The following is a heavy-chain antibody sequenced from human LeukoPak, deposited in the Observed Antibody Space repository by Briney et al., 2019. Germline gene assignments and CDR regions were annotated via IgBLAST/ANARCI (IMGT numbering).Heavy chain of an antibody. J-gene: IGHJ4*02. CDR3: ARGPPGYSSPFDY. CDR2: IIPIFGTA. D-gene: IGHD6-13*01. Sequence: ASVKVSCKASGGTFSSYAISWVRQAPGQGLEWMGGIIPIFGTANYAQKFQGRVTVTADESTSTAYMELSSLRSEDTAVYYCARGPPGYSSPFDYWGQGTLVTVSS. CDR1: GGTFSSYA. V-gene: IGHV1-69*13.